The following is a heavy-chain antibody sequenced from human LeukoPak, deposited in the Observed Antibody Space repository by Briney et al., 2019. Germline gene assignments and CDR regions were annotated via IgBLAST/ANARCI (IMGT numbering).Heavy chain of an antibody. J-gene: IGHJ5*02. CDR1: GFTFSRYS. CDR2: ISRSSSTI. CDR3: ARGVVVVVAATYNWFDP. V-gene: IGHV3-48*01. Sequence: GGSLRLSCAASGFTFSRYSLNWVREAPGKGREWVSYISRSSSTIYYADSVKGRFTISRDNAENSLYLKMNSLRAEDTAVYYCARGVVVVVAATYNWFDPWGQGTLVTVSS. D-gene: IGHD2-15*01.